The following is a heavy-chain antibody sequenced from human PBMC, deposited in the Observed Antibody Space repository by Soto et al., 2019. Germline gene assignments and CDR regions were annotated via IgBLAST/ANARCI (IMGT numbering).Heavy chain of an antibody. CDR2: IYPGDSDT. V-gene: IGHV5-51*01. CDR3: ARVGPKRYYYYGMDV. CDR1: GYSFTSYW. J-gene: IGHJ6*02. Sequence: RGESLKISCKGSGYSFTSYWIGWVRQMPGKGLEWMGIIYPGDSDTRYSPSFQGQVTISADKSISTAYLQWSSLKASDTAMYYCARVGPKRYYYYGMDVWGQGTTVTVSS.